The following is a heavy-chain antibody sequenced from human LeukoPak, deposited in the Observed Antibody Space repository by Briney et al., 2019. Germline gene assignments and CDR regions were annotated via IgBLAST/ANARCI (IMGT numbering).Heavy chain of an antibody. D-gene: IGHD6-13*01. CDR1: GFTFSSYA. CDR3: AKATEQQLVLVEYFQH. Sequence: GGSLRLSCKASGFTFSSYAMSWVRQAPGKGLEWVSAISGSGGSTYYADSVKGRFTISRDNSKNTLYLQMNSLRAEDTAVYYCAKATEQQLVLVEYFQHWGQGTLVTVSS. J-gene: IGHJ1*01. CDR2: ISGSGGST. V-gene: IGHV3-23*01.